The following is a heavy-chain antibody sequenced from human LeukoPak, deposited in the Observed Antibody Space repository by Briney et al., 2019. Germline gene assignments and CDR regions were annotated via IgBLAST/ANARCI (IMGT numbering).Heavy chain of an antibody. Sequence: PGGSLGLSCAASGFTFSSYGMNWVRQAPGKGLEWVSYISGSGGTVYYADSVRGRFTISRDNAKNSLYLQMNSLRAEDTAVYYCARNIIRAANFDFWGQGTLVTVSS. J-gene: IGHJ4*02. CDR3: ARNIIRAANFDF. D-gene: IGHD3-10*01. CDR1: GFTFSSYG. CDR2: ISGSGGTV. V-gene: IGHV3-48*03.